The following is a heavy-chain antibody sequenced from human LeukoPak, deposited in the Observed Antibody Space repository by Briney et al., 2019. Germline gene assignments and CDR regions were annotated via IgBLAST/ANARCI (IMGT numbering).Heavy chain of an antibody. CDR3: AKDYRSSYYYGMDV. Sequence: PGGSLRLSCAASRFTFSSYGMHWVRQAPGKGLEWVAVISYDGSNKYYADSVKGRFTISRDNSKNTLYLQMNSLRAEDTAVYYCAKDYRSSYYYGMDVWGQGTTVTVSS. D-gene: IGHD6-13*01. V-gene: IGHV3-30*18. J-gene: IGHJ6*02. CDR2: ISYDGSNK. CDR1: RFTFSSYG.